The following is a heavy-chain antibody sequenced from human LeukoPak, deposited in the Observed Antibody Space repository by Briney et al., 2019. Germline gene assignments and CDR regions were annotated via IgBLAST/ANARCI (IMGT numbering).Heavy chain of an antibody. J-gene: IGHJ4*02. D-gene: IGHD6-13*01. Sequence: PGGSLRLSCAAPGFTFSSYWMHWVRQAPGKGLVWVSRINSDGSSTSYADSVKGRFTISRDNAKNTLYLQMNSLRAEDTAVYYCARAPIAAAGTLAVYRYWGQGTLVTVSS. V-gene: IGHV3-74*01. CDR2: INSDGSST. CDR3: ARAPIAAAGTLAVYRY. CDR1: GFTFSSYW.